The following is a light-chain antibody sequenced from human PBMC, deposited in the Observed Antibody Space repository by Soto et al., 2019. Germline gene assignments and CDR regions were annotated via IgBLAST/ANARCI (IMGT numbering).Light chain of an antibody. Sequence: QSALTQPASVSGSPGQSITISCTGTSSDVGVYNHVSWYQQHPGNAPKLMIYEVSDRPSGVSNRFSGSKSGNTASLTISGLQAEDEAEYYCTSFTTSNTWVFGGGTKVTVL. V-gene: IGLV2-14*01. CDR2: EVS. CDR3: TSFTTSNTWV. CDR1: SSDVGVYNH. J-gene: IGLJ3*02.